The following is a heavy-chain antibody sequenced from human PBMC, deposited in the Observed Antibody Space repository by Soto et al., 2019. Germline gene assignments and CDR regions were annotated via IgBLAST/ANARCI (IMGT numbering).Heavy chain of an antibody. CDR2: ISGSGGST. CDR1: GFTFSSYA. Sequence: PGGSLRLSCAASGFTFSSYAMSWVRQAPGKGLEWVSAISGSGGSTYYADSVKGRFTISRDNSKNTLYLQMNSLRAEDTAVYYCAKHLYFIAAAALNWFDPWGQGTLVTVSS. CDR3: AKHLYFIAAAALNWFDP. J-gene: IGHJ5*02. V-gene: IGHV3-23*01. D-gene: IGHD6-13*01.